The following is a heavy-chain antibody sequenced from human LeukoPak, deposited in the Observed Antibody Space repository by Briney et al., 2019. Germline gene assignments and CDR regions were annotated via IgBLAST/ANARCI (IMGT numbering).Heavy chain of an antibody. D-gene: IGHD6-19*01. J-gene: IGHJ4*02. CDR2: ISSSGSTI. Sequence: GGSLRLSCAASGFTFSNYNMNWVRQAPGKGLEWVSDISSSGSTIYYADSVKGRFTISRDNAKNSLYLQMNSLRAEDTAVYYCARDRGSGIDYWGQGTLVTVSS. V-gene: IGHV3-48*04. CDR3: ARDRGSGIDY. CDR1: GFTFSNYN.